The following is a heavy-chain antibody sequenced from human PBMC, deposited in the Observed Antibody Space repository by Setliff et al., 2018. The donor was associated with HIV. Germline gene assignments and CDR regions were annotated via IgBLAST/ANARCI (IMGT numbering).Heavy chain of an antibody. J-gene: IGHJ3*02. CDR3: AKDQAVVTPRYDAFDI. V-gene: IGHV3-23*01. CDR2: ISAGGGST. D-gene: IGHD2-15*01. Sequence: GSLRLPCAASGFTFSTYAMSCVRQAPGKGLAWVSAISAGGGSTYYAYSVKGRFTISRDNSKNTLYLQMNSLRAEDTAVYYCAKDQAVVTPRYDAFDIWGQGTMVTVSS. CDR1: GFTFSTYA.